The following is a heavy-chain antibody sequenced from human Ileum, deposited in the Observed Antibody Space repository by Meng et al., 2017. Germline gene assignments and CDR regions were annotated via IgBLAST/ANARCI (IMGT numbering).Heavy chain of an antibody. J-gene: IGHJ4*02. CDR1: GFTFTSYA. D-gene: IGHD6-13*01. CDR3: AKGTITPPGTGWGYYCDY. Sequence: GVLKISCAASGFTFTSYAMNWVRQAPGKGLEWVSAISSGGGTTTYTDSVKGRFTISRDNSRNTLYLQMNSLRAQDTAVYYCAKGTITPPGTGWGYYCDYWGQGTLVTVSS. V-gene: IGHV3-23*01. CDR2: ISSGGGTT.